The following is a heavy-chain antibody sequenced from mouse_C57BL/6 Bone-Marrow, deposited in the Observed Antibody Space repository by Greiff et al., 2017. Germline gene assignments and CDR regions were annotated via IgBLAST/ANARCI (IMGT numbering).Heavy chain of an antibody. CDR3: ASDSYVPLYGYFDV. V-gene: IGHV5-17*01. D-gene: IGHD1-1*01. CDR2: ISSGSSTI. CDR1: GFTFSDYG. Sequence: EVQLVESGGGLVKPGGSLKLSCAASGFTFSDYGMHWVRQAPEKGLEWVAYISSGSSTIYYADTLKGRFTISRDNAKNTLFLQMTSLRSEDTAKYYGASDSYVPLYGYFDVWGTGTTVTVSS. J-gene: IGHJ1*03.